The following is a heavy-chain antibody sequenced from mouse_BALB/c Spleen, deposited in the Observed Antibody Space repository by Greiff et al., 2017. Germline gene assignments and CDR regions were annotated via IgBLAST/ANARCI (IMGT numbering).Heavy chain of an antibody. J-gene: IGHJ4*01. CDR2: IYPGDGDT. V-gene: IGHV1-82*01. Sequence: QVQLKESGPELVKPGASVKISCKASGYAFSSSWMNWVKQRPGQGLGWIGRIYPGDGDTNYNGKFKGKATLTADKSSSTAYMQLSSLTSVDSAVYFCANYRYAYAMDDWGQGTSVTVAS. CDR3: ANYRYAYAMDD. CDR1: GYAFSSSW. D-gene: IGHD2-14*01.